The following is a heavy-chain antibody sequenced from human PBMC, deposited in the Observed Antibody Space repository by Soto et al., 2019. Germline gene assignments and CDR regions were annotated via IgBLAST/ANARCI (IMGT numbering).Heavy chain of an antibody. V-gene: IGHV1-3*01. Sequence: ASVKVSCKASGYTFTSYAMHWVRQAPGQSLEWMGWINAGSGNTKYSQKFQGRVTITRDTSASTAYMELSSLRSEDTALYYCARGKIEWDYYYYYMDVWGKGTTVTVSS. CDR1: GYTFTSYA. D-gene: IGHD1-26*01. CDR2: INAGSGNT. J-gene: IGHJ6*03. CDR3: ARGKIEWDYYYYYMDV.